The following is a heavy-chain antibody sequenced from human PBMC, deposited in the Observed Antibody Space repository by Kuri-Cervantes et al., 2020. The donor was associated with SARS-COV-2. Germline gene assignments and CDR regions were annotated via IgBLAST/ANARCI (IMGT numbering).Heavy chain of an antibody. V-gene: IGHV4-34*01. D-gene: IGHD2-15*01. Sequence: SCAVYGGSFSGYYWSWIRQPPGKGLEWIGEINHSGSTNYTPSLNSRVTISVDTSKNQFSLKLSSVTAADTAVYYCARGRQFWDIVVVVAARWFDPWGQGTLVTVSS. J-gene: IGHJ5*02. CDR1: GGSFSGYY. CDR3: ARGRQFWDIVVVVAARWFDP. CDR2: INHSGST.